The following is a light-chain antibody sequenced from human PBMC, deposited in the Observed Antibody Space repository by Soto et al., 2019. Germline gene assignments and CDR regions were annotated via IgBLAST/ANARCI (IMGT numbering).Light chain of an antibody. J-gene: IGLJ3*02. V-gene: IGLV1-40*01. CDR1: SSNIGAGYD. Sequence: QSVLTQPPSVSGAPGQRVTISCTGSSSNIGAGYDVHWYRQLPGTAPKLLMYGDSNRPSGVPDRFSGSKSGTSASLAITGLQAEDEADYYFQSYDSSLSASVFGGGTKLTVL. CDR2: GDS. CDR3: QSYDSSLSASV.